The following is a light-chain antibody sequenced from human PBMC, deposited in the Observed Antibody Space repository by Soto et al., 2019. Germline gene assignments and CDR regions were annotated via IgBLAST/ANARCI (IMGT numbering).Light chain of an antibody. CDR1: QSISSW. CDR3: QHYNSYSEA. CDR2: RAS. J-gene: IGKJ1*01. V-gene: IGKV1-5*03. Sequence: DIQMTQSPSTLSASVGDRVTITCRTSQSISSWLAWYQQKPGKAPKLLIYRASTLKSGVPLRFSGSGSGTEFTLTISSLQPDDFATYYCQHYNSYSEAFRQGTKVDI.